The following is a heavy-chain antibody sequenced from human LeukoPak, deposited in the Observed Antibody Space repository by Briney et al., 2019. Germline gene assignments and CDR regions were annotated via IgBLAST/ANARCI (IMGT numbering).Heavy chain of an antibody. CDR2: IYYSGST. J-gene: IGHJ5*02. Sequence: SETLSLTCTVSGGSISSSSYYWGWIRQHPGKGLEWIGSIYYSGSTYYNSSLKSRVTISVDTSKNQFSLKLSSVTAADTAVYYCARGRLQSESHWFDPWGQGTLVTVSS. D-gene: IGHD4-11*01. V-gene: IGHV4-39*07. CDR1: GGSISSSSYY. CDR3: ARGRLQSESHWFDP.